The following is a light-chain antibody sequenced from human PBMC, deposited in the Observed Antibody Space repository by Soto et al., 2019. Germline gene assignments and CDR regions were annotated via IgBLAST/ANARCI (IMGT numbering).Light chain of an antibody. V-gene: IGKV1-27*01. J-gene: IGKJ3*01. CDR3: QSYNSAPFT. Sequence: DLQMTQSPSSLSASVGDRVTLTCRANPGINTYLAWYQQRPGSAPKLLIYEASTLQSVVPPRFSGTGSGTHFTLTISSLQPEDVGTYFCQSYNSAPFTFGPGTKVDLK. CDR2: EAS. CDR1: PGINTY.